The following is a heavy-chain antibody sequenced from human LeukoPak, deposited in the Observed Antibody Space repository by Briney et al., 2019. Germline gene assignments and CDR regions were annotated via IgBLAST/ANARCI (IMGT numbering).Heavy chain of an antibody. D-gene: IGHD6-6*01. CDR2: INPHSGGT. CDR3: ARDSSYSSSLYCFEY. Sequence: GASVKVSCKPSGYTFTDYYLHWVRPAPGQGLEWMGWINPHSGGTNYAQKLQGRVTMTRDTSISTVYMEVSRLRADDTAVYYCARDSSYSSSLYCFEYWGQGTLVTVSS. J-gene: IGHJ4*02. V-gene: IGHV1-2*02. CDR1: GYTFTDYY.